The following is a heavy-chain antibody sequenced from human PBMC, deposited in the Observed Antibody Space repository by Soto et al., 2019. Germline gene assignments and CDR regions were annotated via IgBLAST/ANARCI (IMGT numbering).Heavy chain of an antibody. V-gene: IGHV1-2*02. D-gene: IGHD2-15*01. CDR2: INPDSGGT. Sequence: GASVKVSCKASGYTFSDYYMHWVRQAPGQGLEWMGWINPDSGGTNYAERFQGRVTMTRDTSISTAYMELRRLISDDTAVYYCARRYCSGCSCYPDYWGQGTLVTVSS. CDR3: ARRYCSGCSCYPDY. J-gene: IGHJ4*02. CDR1: GYTFSDYY.